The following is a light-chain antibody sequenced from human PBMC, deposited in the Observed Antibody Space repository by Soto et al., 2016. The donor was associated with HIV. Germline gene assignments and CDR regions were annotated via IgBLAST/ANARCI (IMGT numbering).Light chain of an antibody. V-gene: IGKV1-5*03. Sequence: DIQMTQSPSTLSASVGDKVTITCRASQTINNWVAWYQQKPGKAPKFLIYKASTLETGVPSRFRGSGSGTEFTLTISSLQPDDFATYFCQQYESAVTFGRGTKVEMK. CDR3: QQYESAVT. J-gene: IGKJ4*02. CDR1: QTINNW. CDR2: KAS.